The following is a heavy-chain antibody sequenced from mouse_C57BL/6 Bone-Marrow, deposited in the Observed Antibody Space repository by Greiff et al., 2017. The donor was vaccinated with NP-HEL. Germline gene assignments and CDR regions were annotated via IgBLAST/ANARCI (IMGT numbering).Heavy chain of an antibody. Sequence: DVKLVESGGGLVQPGGSLKLSCAASGFTFSDYGMAWVRQAPRKGPEWVAFISNLAYSIYYADTVTGRFTISRENAKNTLYLEMSSLRSEDTAMYYCARWPEGGYAMDYWGQGTSVTVSS. J-gene: IGHJ4*01. CDR3: ARWPEGGYAMDY. CDR1: GFTFSDYG. V-gene: IGHV5-15*01. CDR2: ISNLAYSI.